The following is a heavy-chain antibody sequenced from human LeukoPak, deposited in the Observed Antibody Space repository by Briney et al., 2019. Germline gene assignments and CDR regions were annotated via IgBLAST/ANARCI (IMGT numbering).Heavy chain of an antibody. V-gene: IGHV3-11*01. J-gene: IGHJ4*02. CDR1: GFTFSDYY. CDR2: ISSSGSTM. Sequence: GSLRLSCAASGFTFSDYYMSWIRQAPGKGLEWVSYISSSGSTMYYADSVKGRFTISRDNAKNSLYLQMNNLRAEDTAVYYCARDVTYYYGSGSHYWGQGTLVTVSS. D-gene: IGHD3-10*01. CDR3: ARDVTYYYGSGSHY.